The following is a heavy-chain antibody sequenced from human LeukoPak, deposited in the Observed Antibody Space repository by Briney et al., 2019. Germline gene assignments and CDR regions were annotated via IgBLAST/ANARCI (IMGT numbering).Heavy chain of an antibody. CDR1: GFTFSSYE. Sequence: GGSLRLSCAASGFTFSSYEVNWVRQAPGKGLEWVSYISSSGSTIYYADSVKGRFTISRDNAKNSLYLQMNSLRAEDTAVYYCARVYSGSDYFDYWGQGTLVTVSS. D-gene: IGHD1-26*01. J-gene: IGHJ4*02. CDR2: ISSSGSTI. CDR3: ARVYSGSDYFDY. V-gene: IGHV3-48*03.